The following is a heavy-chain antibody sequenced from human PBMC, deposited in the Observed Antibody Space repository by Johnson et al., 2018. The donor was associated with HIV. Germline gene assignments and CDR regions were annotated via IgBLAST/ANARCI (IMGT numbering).Heavy chain of an antibody. Sequence: VESGGGVVQPGRSLRLSCAASGFTFSSYGMHWVRQAPGKGLEWVAVISYDGSNKYYADSVKGRFTISRDNSKNTLYLQMNSLRAEDTAVYYCAKERSGSWYGADAFDIWGQGTMVTVSS. J-gene: IGHJ3*02. D-gene: IGHD6-13*01. CDR3: AKERSGSWYGADAFDI. CDR1: GFTFSSYG. V-gene: IGHV3-30*18. CDR2: ISYDGSNK.